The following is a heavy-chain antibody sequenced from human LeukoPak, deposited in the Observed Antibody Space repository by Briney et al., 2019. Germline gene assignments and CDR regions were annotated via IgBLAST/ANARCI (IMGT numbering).Heavy chain of an antibody. Sequence: SETLSLTCTVSGGSISTNSYYWGWIRQPPGKGLEWIGSIYYSGSTYYNPSLKSRVTISVDTSKNQFSLKLSSVTAADTAVYYCAKVDTAMAFDYWGQGTLVTVSS. CDR2: IYYSGST. J-gene: IGHJ4*02. V-gene: IGHV4-39*01. CDR1: GGSISTNSYY. CDR3: AKVDTAMAFDY. D-gene: IGHD5-18*01.